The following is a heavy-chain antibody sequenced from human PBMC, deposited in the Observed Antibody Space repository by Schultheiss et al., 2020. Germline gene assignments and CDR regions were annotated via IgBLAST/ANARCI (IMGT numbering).Heavy chain of an antibody. CDR3: ARGGYNYAHGDY. V-gene: IGHV3-30*04. CDR1: GFTFSSYA. CDR2: ISYDGSNK. J-gene: IGHJ4*02. D-gene: IGHD5-24*01. Sequence: GGSLRLSCSASGFTFSSYAIDWVRQAPGKGLEWVAVISYDGSNKYYADSVKGRFTISRDNAKNSLYLQMNSLRAEDTAVYYCARGGYNYAHGDYWGQGTLVTVSS.